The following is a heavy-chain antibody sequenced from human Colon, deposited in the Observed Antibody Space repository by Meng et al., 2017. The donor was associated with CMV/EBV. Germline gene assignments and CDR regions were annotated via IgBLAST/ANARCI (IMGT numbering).Heavy chain of an antibody. CDR3: VKDMYGGHSKILDF. V-gene: IGHV3-30*04. CDR2: MSYDGNNQ. J-gene: IGHJ4*02. D-gene: IGHD2-21*02. CDR1: GFSFSAYA. Sequence: GASLKISCAASGFSFSAYAMHWVRQAPGEGLDWVAGMSYDGNNQYYADSVKGRFTISRDNSKNTLFLQMNSLRAEDTAVYYCVKDMYGGHSKILDFWGQGTLVTVSS.